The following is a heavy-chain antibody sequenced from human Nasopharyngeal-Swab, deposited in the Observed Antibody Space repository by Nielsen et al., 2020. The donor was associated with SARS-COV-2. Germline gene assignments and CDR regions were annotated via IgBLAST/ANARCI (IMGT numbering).Heavy chain of an antibody. Sequence: GSLRLSCAASGFTFSSYSMNWVRQAPGKGLEWIGSIYSSGSVYYNPSLKSRVAISVDTSKNQFSLRLSSVTAADTAVYYCARDGFASPSLRYFDLWGRGSLVTVSS. D-gene: IGHD3-16*01. J-gene: IGHJ2*01. CDR2: IYSSGSV. CDR3: ARDGFASPSLRYFDL. CDR1: GFTFSSYS. V-gene: IGHV4-39*07.